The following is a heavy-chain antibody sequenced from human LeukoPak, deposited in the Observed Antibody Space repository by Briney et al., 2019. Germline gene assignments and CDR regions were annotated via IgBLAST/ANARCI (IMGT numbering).Heavy chain of an antibody. CDR2: ISSSSIYI. J-gene: IGHJ4*02. CDR1: GFTFSSYT. D-gene: IGHD3-22*01. CDR3: ARGDNRGCVC. Sequence: GGSLRLSCAASGFTFSSYTINWVRQSPGKGLEWVSSISSSSIYIYYADSVKGRFTISRDNTNNSLYLQMNSLRAEDTAVYYCARGDNRGCVCWVRGRLVTVSS. V-gene: IGHV3-21*04.